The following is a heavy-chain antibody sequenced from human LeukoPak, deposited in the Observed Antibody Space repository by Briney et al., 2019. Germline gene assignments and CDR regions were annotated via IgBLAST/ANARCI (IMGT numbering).Heavy chain of an antibody. Sequence: GGSLRLSCAASGFTFSDCYMSWIRQAPEKGLEWVSYISTSGTGFYYADSVKGRFTISRDNAKNSLYLQMNSPRAEDTAVYYCARVGSLAAAGTPDYWGQGTLVTVSS. J-gene: IGHJ4*02. D-gene: IGHD6-13*01. CDR3: ARVGSLAAAGTPDY. CDR1: GFTFSDCY. V-gene: IGHV3-11*01. CDR2: ISTSGTGF.